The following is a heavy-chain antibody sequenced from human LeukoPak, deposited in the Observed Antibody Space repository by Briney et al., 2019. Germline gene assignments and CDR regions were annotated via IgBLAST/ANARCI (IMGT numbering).Heavy chain of an antibody. Sequence: GESLKISCQASGYSFTNYWIAWLLHMPGKGLEWMGTIETVDSHTTYSPSFQGQVTISVDKSIRTAYFQWSSLKASDSAIYYFARGSSTWYFDYWGQGTLVTVSS. CDR3: ARGSSTWYFDY. D-gene: IGHD6-13*01. CDR2: IETVDSHT. CDR1: GYSFTNYW. J-gene: IGHJ4*02. V-gene: IGHV5-51*01.